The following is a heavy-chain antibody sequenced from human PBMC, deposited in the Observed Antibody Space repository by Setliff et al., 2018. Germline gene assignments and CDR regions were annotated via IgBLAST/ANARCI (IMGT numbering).Heavy chain of an antibody. V-gene: IGHV1-2*02. CDR1: GYTFTGYY. D-gene: IGHD3-3*01. CDR3: ARATRDRDGWYYEYRWFDP. Sequence: GASVKVSCKASGYTFTGYYIHWVRQAPGQGLEWMGWINPHSGGTNFPQTFQGRVTMTRDTSINTAYMELSRLKCDDTAVYYCARATRDRDGWYYEYRWFDPWGQGTLVTVSS. J-gene: IGHJ5*02. CDR2: INPHSGGT.